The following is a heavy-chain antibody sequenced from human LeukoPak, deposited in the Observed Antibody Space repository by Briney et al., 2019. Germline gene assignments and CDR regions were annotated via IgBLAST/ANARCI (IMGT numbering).Heavy chain of an antibody. V-gene: IGHV4-59*01. Sequence: SETLSLTCTVSGGSISSYYWSWIRQPPGKGLEWIGYIYYSGSTNYNPSLKSRVTISVDTSKNRFSLKLSSVTAADTAVYYCARVYSSSWLNWFDPWGQGTLVTVSS. CDR3: ARVYSSSWLNWFDP. CDR1: GGSISSYY. CDR2: IYYSGST. D-gene: IGHD6-13*01. J-gene: IGHJ5*02.